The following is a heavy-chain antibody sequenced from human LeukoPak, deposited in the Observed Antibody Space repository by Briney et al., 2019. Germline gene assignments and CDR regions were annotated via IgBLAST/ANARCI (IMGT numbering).Heavy chain of an antibody. J-gene: IGHJ4*02. CDR1: GFIFSSYS. CDR3: ARDSPRLSY. V-gene: IGHV3-48*01. CDR2: INSGSTTI. Sequence: GGSLRLSCEASGFIFSSYSMNWVRQAPGKGLEWISKINSGSTTIYYKDSVRGRFTISRDNAKNSLSLQMNNLRVEDTAVYYCARDSPRLSYWGQETLVTVSS.